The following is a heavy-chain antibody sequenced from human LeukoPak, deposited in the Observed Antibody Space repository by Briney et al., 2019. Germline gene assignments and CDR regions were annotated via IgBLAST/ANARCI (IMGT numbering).Heavy chain of an antibody. D-gene: IGHD5-18*01. CDR3: ARDGYSYGTLFDY. Sequence: SETLSLTCTVSGGSISSYYWSWIRQPAGKGLKWIGRIYTSGSTNYSPSLKSRVTMSVDTSKNQFSLKVSSVTAADTAVYYCARDGYSYGTLFDYWGQGTLVTVSS. V-gene: IGHV4-4*07. CDR1: GGSISSYY. J-gene: IGHJ4*02. CDR2: IYTSGST.